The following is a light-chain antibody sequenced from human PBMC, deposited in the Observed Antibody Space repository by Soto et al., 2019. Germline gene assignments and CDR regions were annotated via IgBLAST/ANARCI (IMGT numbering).Light chain of an antibody. CDR1: QGIRSW. CDR2: AAS. CDR3: QQANSFPHT. V-gene: IGKV1-12*01. J-gene: IGKJ2*01. Sequence: DIQMTQSPSSVSASVGDRVTITCRASQGIRSWLAWYQQKPGKAPKLLIYAASSLQSGVPSRFSGSGSATEFNLTISSLQPEDVATYYCQQANSFPHTFGQGTKLEIK.